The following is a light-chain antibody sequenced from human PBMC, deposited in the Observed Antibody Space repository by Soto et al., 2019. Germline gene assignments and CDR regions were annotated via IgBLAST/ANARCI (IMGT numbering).Light chain of an antibody. V-gene: IGKV2-24*01. Sequence: DIVMTQTPLSSSVTLGQPASISCRSSHSLVFSDGNTYLTWLHQRPGQPPRLLIYQISKRFSGVPDRFSGSGAGTDFTLKISRVEAEDVGDYYCMQGIHFPFTFGPGTTVDIK. J-gene: IGKJ3*01. CDR2: QIS. CDR3: MQGIHFPFT. CDR1: HSLVFSDGNTY.